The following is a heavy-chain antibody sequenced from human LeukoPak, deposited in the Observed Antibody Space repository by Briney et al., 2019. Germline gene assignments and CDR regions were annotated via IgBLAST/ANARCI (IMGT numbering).Heavy chain of an antibody. CDR3: ARGGSSGWQVLTSSDY. CDR2: ISAYNGNT. D-gene: IGHD6-19*01. CDR1: GYTFTSYG. V-gene: IGHV1-18*01. J-gene: IGHJ4*02. Sequence: GASVKVSCKASGYTFTSYGISWVRQAPGQGLEWMGWISAYNGNTNYAQKLQGRVTMTTDTSTSTAYMELRSLRSDDTAVYYCARGGSSGWQVLTSSDYWGQGTLVTVSS.